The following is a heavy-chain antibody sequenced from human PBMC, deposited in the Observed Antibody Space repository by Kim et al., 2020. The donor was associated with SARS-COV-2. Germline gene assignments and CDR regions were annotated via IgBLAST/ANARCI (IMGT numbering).Heavy chain of an antibody. J-gene: IGHJ6*02. CDR3: AKSTWWCSSTSCPTAYYYYYGMDV. V-gene: IGHV3-30*18. D-gene: IGHD2-2*01. Sequence: GGSLRLSCAASGFTFSSYGMHWVRQAPGKGLEWVAVISYDGSNKCYADSVKGRFTISRDNSKNTLYLQMNSLRAEDTAVYYCAKSTWWCSSTSCPTAYYYYYGMDVWGQGTTVTVSS. CDR1: GFTFSSYG. CDR2: ISYDGSNK.